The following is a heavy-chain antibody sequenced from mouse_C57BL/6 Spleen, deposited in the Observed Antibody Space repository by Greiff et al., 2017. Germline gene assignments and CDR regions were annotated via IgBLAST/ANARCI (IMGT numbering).Heavy chain of an antibody. CDR3: ARNAQVITTVVAAYYYAMDY. CDR2: ISSGSSTI. J-gene: IGHJ4*01. D-gene: IGHD1-1*01. Sequence: EVQVVEPGGGLVKPGGSLKLSCAASGFTFSDYGMHWVRQAPEKGLEWVAYISSGSSTIYYADTMKGRFTISRDNAKNTMFLQMTSLRSEDTAMYYCARNAQVITTVVAAYYYAMDYWGQGTSVTVSS. CDR1: GFTFSDYG. V-gene: IGHV5-17*01.